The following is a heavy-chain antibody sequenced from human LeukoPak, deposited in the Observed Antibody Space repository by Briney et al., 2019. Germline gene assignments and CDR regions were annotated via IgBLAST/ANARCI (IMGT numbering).Heavy chain of an antibody. CDR1: GFTFSSYA. CDR3: AAANYFDY. CDR2: TKQDGSEK. J-gene: IGHJ4*02. Sequence: GGSLRLSCTASGFTFSSYAMSWVRQAPGKGLEWVANTKQDGSEKYYVDSVEGRFTISRDNAKNSLYLQMSSLRAEDTAVYYCAAANYFDYWGQGTLVTVSS. V-gene: IGHV3-7*01.